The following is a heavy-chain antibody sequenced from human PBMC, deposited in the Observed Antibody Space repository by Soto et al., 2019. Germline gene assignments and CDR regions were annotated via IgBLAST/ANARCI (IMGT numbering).Heavy chain of an antibody. J-gene: IGHJ5*02. CDR2: VYYSGGA. V-gene: IGHV4-39*02. CDR3: GRVVEGATRHTDSDS. D-gene: IGHD2-15*01. CDR1: GVSIHNSHSF. Sequence: QVQLQESGPGLVKPSETLSLTCAVSGVSIHNSHSFWGWIRQPPGKGLEFIGSVYYSGGANYNPSLKGRVTISVDTSNNQSSLRVNSVTAADTAVYYCGRVVEGATRHTDSDSWGQGMLVTVSS.